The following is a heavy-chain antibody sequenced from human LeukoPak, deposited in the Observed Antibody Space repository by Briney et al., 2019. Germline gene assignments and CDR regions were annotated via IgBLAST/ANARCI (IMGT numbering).Heavy chain of an antibody. J-gene: IGHJ4*02. V-gene: IGHV3-64D*06. CDR3: VKTIAVAGKETLVSDY. Sequence: GGSLRLSCSASGFTFSSYAMHWVRQAPGKGLEYVSAISSNGGSTYYADSVKGRFTISGDNSKNTLYLQMSSLRAEDTAVYYCVKTIAVAGKETLVSDYWGQGTLVTVSS. CDR2: ISSNGGST. D-gene: IGHD6-19*01. CDR1: GFTFSSYA.